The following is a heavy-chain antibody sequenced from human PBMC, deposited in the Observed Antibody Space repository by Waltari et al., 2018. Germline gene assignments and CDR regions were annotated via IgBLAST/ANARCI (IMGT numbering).Heavy chain of an antibody. J-gene: IGHJ4*02. D-gene: IGHD3-3*01. CDR3: ARSYDFWSGYPLDY. CDR2: IAYNGRT. V-gene: IGHV4-59*01. Sequence: QVQLQESGPGLVKPSETLSLTCAVSGDSINNYYWAWIRQPPGKELEWFGYIAYNGRTNYNPSLRSRVTISVDTSKTRFSLKLSSVTAADTAVYYCARSYDFWSGYPLDYWGQGTLVTVSS. CDR1: GDSINNYY.